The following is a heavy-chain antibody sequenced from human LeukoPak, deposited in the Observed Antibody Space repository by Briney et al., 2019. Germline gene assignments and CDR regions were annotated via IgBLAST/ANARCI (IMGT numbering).Heavy chain of an antibody. V-gene: IGHV3-23*01. D-gene: IGHD6-13*01. CDR1: GLTFSSYA. CDR3: AKDPTFGSWADY. CDR2: ISGSGGST. Sequence: GGSLRLSCAASGLTFSSYAMSWVRKAPGKGLEWVSAISGSGGSTYYADSVKGRFTISRDNSKNTLYLQMNSLRAEDTAVYYCAKDPTFGSWADYWGQGTLVTVSS. J-gene: IGHJ4*02.